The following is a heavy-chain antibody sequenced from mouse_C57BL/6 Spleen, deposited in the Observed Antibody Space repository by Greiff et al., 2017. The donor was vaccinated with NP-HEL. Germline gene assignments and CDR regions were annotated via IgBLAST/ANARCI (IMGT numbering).Heavy chain of an antibody. D-gene: IGHD2-1*01. CDR2: IYPRDGST. CDR1: GYTFTSYD. CDR3: AIPIYYGSMDY. Sequence: QVQLKESGPELVKPGASVKLSCKASGYTFTSYDINWVKQRPGQGLEWIGWIYPRDGSTKYNEKFKGKATLTVDTSSSTAYMELHSLTSEDSAVYFCAIPIYYGSMDYWGQGTSVTVSS. J-gene: IGHJ4*01. V-gene: IGHV1-85*01.